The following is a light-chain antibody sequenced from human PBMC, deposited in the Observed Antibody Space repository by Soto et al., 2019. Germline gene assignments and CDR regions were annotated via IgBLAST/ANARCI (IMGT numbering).Light chain of an antibody. Sequence: QSALTQPASVSGSPGQSITISCAGTSSDVGGYNYVSWYQQHPGKVPRLIISDVNKRPSGVSDRFSGSKSGNTASLTISGLQAADEADYYCASFTRSVTVVFGGGTKVTVL. V-gene: IGLV2-14*03. CDR3: ASFTRSVTVV. CDR1: SSDVGGYNY. J-gene: IGLJ2*01. CDR2: DVN.